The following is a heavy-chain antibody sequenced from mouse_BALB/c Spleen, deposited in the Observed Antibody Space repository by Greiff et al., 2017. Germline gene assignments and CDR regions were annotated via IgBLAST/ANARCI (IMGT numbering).Heavy chain of an antibody. D-gene: IGHD1-1*01. V-gene: IGHV1-5*01. Sequence: EVKLQESGTVLARPGASVKMSCKASGYTFTSYWMHWVKQRPGQGLEWIGAIYPGNSDTSYNQKFKGKAKLTAVTSTSTAYMELSSLTNEDSAVYYCTRSRYYGSSPFDYWGQGTTLTVSS. J-gene: IGHJ2*01. CDR1: GYTFTSYW. CDR3: TRSRYYGSSPFDY. CDR2: IYPGNSDT.